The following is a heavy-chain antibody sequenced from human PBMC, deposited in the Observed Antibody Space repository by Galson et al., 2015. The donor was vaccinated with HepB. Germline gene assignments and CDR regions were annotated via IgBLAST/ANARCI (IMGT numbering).Heavy chain of an antibody. CDR2: ISTYNANA. CDR1: GYTFSSYS. J-gene: IGHJ4*02. Sequence: SVKVSCKASGYTFSSYSITWVRQAPGQGLEWMGWISTYNANADYAQKFQGRVTMTRGTSTSTVYMELSSLRSEDTAVYYCARECDYGGYWGQGTLVTVSS. CDR3: ARECDYGGY. V-gene: IGHV1-18*01.